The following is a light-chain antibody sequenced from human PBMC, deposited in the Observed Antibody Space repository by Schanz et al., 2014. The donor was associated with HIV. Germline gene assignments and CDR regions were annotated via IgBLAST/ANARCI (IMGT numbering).Light chain of an antibody. Sequence: QSALTQPASVSGSPGQSISISCTGTSGDVGSYNYVSWYQQHPGKAPKLMIYDVSNRPSGVPARFSGSKSGNTASLTVSAVQPEDEADYYCSSYTSSITLAFGTGTKLTVL. V-gene: IGLV2-14*03. CDR1: SGDVGSYNY. CDR2: DVS. J-gene: IGLJ1*01. CDR3: SSYTSSITLA.